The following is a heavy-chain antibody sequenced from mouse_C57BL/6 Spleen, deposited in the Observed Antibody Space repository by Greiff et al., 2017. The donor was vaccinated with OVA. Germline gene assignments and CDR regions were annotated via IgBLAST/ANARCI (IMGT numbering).Heavy chain of an antibody. CDR1: GYTFTSYW. Sequence: QVQLQQPGAELVRPGSSVKLSCKASGYTFTSYWMHWVKQRPIQGLEWIGNIDPSDSETHYNQKFKDKATLTVDKSSSTAYMQLSSLTSEDSAVYYCAKGAYYDLAYWGQGTLVTVSA. J-gene: IGHJ3*01. D-gene: IGHD2-4*01. V-gene: IGHV1-52*01. CDR2: IDPSDSET. CDR3: AKGAYYDLAY.